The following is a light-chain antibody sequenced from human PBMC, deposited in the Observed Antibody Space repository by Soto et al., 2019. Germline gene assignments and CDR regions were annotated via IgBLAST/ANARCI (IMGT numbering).Light chain of an antibody. CDR1: QSVTIN. V-gene: IGKV3-15*01. CDR2: GAS. Sequence: MLTQSPGTLSVSPGERATLSCRASQSVTINVAWYQQIPGQAPRLLIYGASTRATGVPARFSGGGSGTEFTLTISSLQSEDFAVYYCQQYKNWPAITFGQGTRLEIK. CDR3: QQYKNWPAIT. J-gene: IGKJ5*01.